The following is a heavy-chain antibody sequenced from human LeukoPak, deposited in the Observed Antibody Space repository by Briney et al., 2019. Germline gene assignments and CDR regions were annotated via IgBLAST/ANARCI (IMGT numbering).Heavy chain of an antibody. CDR3: ARDPRHYYDSSGYSHWGY. J-gene: IGHJ4*02. CDR1: GGTFSSYA. CDR2: IIPIFGTA. Sequence: GASVKVSCKASGGTFSSYASNWVRQAPGQGLEWMGGIIPIFGTANYAQKFQGRVTITADESTSTAYMELSSLRSDDTAVYYCARDPRHYYDSSGYSHWGYWGQGTLVTVSS. V-gene: IGHV1-69*13. D-gene: IGHD3-22*01.